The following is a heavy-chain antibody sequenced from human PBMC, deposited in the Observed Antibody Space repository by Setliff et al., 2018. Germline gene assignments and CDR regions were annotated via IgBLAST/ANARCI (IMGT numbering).Heavy chain of an antibody. CDR2: ISSSGGAT. CDR1: GFTFDDYG. J-gene: IGHJ4*02. Sequence: QSGGSLRFSCAASGFTFDDYGMSWVRQAPGRGLEWVSAISSSGGATYYAGSVKGRFTISRDNSKNTLYLQMHSLRVEDTAVYYCAKDSHYYASSGYYVFDYWGQGALVTVSS. D-gene: IGHD3-22*01. V-gene: IGHV3-23*01. CDR3: AKDSHYYASSGYYVFDY.